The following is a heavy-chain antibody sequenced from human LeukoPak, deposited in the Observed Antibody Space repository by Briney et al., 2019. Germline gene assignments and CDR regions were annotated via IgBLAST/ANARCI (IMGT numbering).Heavy chain of an antibody. CDR1: GGSISSYY. D-gene: IGHD3-22*01. V-gene: IGHV4-59*01. CDR3: AGTYYYDSSGYNWFDP. J-gene: IGHJ5*02. CDR2: IYYSGST. Sequence: SETLSLTCTVSGGSISSYYWSWIRQPPGKGLGWIGYIYYSGSTNYNPSLKSRVTISVDTSKNQFSLKLSSVTAADTAVYYCAGTYYYDSSGYNWFDPWGQGTLVTVSS.